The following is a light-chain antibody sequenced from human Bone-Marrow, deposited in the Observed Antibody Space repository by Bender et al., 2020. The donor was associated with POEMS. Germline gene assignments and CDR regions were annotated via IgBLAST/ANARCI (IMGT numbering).Light chain of an antibody. J-gene: IGLJ1*01. Sequence: QSALTQPASVSGSPGQSITISCTGTSSDVGSYTLVSWYQQSPGKAPRLILYDVTERPAGISNRFSGSKSGNTASLTISGLQAEDEADYYCSSYAGSNILFGTGTSVTVL. CDR2: DVT. CDR3: SSYAGSNIL. CDR1: SSDVGSYTL. V-gene: IGLV2-14*02.